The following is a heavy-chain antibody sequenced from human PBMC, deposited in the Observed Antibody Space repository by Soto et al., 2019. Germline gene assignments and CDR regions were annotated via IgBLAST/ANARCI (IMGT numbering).Heavy chain of an antibody. CDR3: ARDVRRSPSYYMDV. CDR2: INAGNGNT. Sequence: GASVKVSCKASGYTFTSSAMHWVRQAPGQRLEWMGWINAGNGNTKYSQKFQGRVTITRDTSASTAYMELSSLRSEDTAVYYCARDVRRSPSYYMDVWGKGTTVTVS. V-gene: IGHV1-3*01. CDR1: GYTFTSSA. J-gene: IGHJ6*03. D-gene: IGHD2-8*01.